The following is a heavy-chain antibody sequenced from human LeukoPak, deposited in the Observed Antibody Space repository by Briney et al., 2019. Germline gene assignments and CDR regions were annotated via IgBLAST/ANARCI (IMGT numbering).Heavy chain of an antibody. CDR2: IHHSGGA. J-gene: IGHJ2*01. D-gene: IGHD3-22*01. CDR1: GASISSYY. V-gene: IGHV4-59*01. CDR3: ARGHHYYDSSAYFEEYWYFDL. Sequence: PSETLSLTCTVSGASISSYYRSWIRQPPGKGLDWIGYIHHSGGASYNPSLKSRVTISVDTSKNQFSLKLTSVTAADTAVYYCARGHHYYDSSAYFEEYWYFDLWGRGTLVTVSS.